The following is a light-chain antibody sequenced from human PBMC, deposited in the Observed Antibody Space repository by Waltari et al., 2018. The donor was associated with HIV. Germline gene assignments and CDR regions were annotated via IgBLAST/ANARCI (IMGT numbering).Light chain of an antibody. CDR2: DVT. J-gene: IGLJ3*02. V-gene: IGLV2-14*03. CDR3: SSYTSSISLV. Sequence: QSALTQPASVSGSPGQSITISCTGTNTDAGTYNYVSWYQQHPGKAPKLMIYDVTDRPSGVSDRFSGSKSGNTASLTISGLQAEDEADYYCSSYTSSISLVFGGGTKVTVL. CDR1: NTDAGTYNY.